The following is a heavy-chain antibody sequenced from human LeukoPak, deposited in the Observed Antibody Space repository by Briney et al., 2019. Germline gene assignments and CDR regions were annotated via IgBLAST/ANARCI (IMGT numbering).Heavy chain of an antibody. V-gene: IGHV4-4*07. CDR1: GGSFSGYY. J-gene: IGHJ6*02. CDR2: IYTSGST. Sequence: PSETLSLTCAVYGGSFSGYYWSWIRQPAGKGLEWIGRIYTSGSTNYNPSLKSRVTMSVDTSKNQFSLKLSSVTAADTAVYYCARDLRNYYYGMDVWGQGTTVTVSS. CDR3: ARDLRNYYYGMDV.